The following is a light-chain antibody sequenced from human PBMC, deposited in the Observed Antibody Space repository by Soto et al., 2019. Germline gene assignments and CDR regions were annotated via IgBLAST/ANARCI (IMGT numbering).Light chain of an antibody. CDR1: SSDVGGYNY. CDR2: EVS. Sequence: QSVLTQPASVSGSPGQSITISCTGTSSDVGGYNYVSWYQQHPGKAPKLMIYEVSNRPSGVSNRFSGSKSGNTASLTISGLQAEDEADYYCSSYTSSSPLVVVFGGGTKLTVL. J-gene: IGLJ2*01. V-gene: IGLV2-14*01. CDR3: SSYTSSSPLVVV.